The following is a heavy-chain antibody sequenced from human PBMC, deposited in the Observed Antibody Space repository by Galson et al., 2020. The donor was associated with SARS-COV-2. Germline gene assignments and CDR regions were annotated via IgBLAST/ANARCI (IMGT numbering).Heavy chain of an antibody. CDR1: GFTFSDYY. CDR2: ISSSSSYT. V-gene: IGHV3-11*06. J-gene: IGHJ5*02. D-gene: IGHD3-3*01. Sequence: GGSLRLSCAASGFTFSDYYMSWIRQAPGKGLEWVSYISSSSSYTNYADSVKGRFTISRDNAKNSLYLQMNSLRAEDTAVYYCARAGDYYDFWSGYSNWFDPWCQGTLVTVSS. CDR3: ARAGDYYDFWSGYSNWFDP.